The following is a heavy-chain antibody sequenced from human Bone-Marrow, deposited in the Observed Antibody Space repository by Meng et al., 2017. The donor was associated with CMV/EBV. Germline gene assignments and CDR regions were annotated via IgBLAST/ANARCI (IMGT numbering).Heavy chain of an antibody. D-gene: IGHD1/OR15-1a*01. V-gene: IGHV6-1*01. CDR2: TYYRTKWYN. Sequence: ISGCSISRNTAAWNWIKQSPSRGLEWLGRTYYRTKWYNDYAVSVKSRITINPDTSKNQFSLQLNFVTPEDTAVYYCARDSETTGWFDSWGQGSLVTVSS. J-gene: IGHJ5*01. CDR1: GCSISRNTAA. CDR3: ARDSETTGWFDS.